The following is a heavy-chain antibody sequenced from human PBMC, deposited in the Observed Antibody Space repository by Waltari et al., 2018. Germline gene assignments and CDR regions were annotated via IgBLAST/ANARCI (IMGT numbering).Heavy chain of an antibody. D-gene: IGHD6-13*01. CDR3: ARVRIAAPGGWYFDL. V-gene: IGHV3-66*02. CDR2: IHAGGST. Sequence: EVQLVESGGGLVQPGGSLRLSCAVAGFTVGTNYLGWVRRAPGKGLEWVSNIHAGGSTSYADSVKGQFTISRDNSKNTVSLQMNSLRVEDTAVYYCARVRIAAPGGWYFDLWGRGTLVTVSS. J-gene: IGHJ2*01. CDR1: GFTVGTNY.